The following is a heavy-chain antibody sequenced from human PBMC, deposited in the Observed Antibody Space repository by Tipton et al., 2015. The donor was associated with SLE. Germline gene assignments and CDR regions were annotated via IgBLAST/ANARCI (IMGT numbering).Heavy chain of an antibody. CDR3: VRIIRADWYFDL. Sequence: TLSLTCTVSGDSFTNDAHYWGWIRQTAGKGLEWLGLIHNTGSTYYNPSLKSRVTISLDTSTNHFSLRLASVTAADTAEYYCVRIIRADWYFDLWGRGTLVTVSS. CDR2: IHNTGST. D-gene: IGHD6-25*01. CDR1: GDSFTNDAHY. J-gene: IGHJ2*01. V-gene: IGHV4-61*02.